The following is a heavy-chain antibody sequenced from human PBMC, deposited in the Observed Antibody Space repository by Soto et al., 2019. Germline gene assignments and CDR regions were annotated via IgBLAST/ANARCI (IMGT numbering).Heavy chain of an antibody. V-gene: IGHV1-69*13. D-gene: IGHD1-7*01. CDR3: ASVTYNWNYAKLGFYGMDV. J-gene: IGHJ6*02. CDR1: GGTFSSYA. Sequence: SVKVSCKASGGTFSSYAISWVRQAPGQGLEWMGGIIPIFGTANYAQKFQGRVTITADESTSTAYMELSSLRSEDTAVYYCASVTYNWNYAKLGFYGMDVWGQGATVTVSS. CDR2: IIPIFGTA.